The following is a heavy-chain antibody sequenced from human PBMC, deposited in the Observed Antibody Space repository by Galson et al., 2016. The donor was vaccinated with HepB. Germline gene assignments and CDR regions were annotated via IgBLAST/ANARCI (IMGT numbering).Heavy chain of an antibody. V-gene: IGHV3-48*01. J-gene: IGHJ4*02. D-gene: IGHD2/OR15-2a*01. CDR3: VRDHFYAFDV. Sequence: SLRLSCAASGFSFSAYSMNWVRQAPGKGLEWLSYITNSGSTIFYADSVKGRFIISRDDAKDSLYLQMNSLRVGDTAVYYCVRDHFYAFDVWGQGTLVTVSS. CDR1: GFSFSAYS. CDR2: ITNSGSTI.